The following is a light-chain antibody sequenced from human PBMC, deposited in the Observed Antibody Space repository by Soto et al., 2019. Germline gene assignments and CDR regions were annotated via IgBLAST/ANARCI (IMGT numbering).Light chain of an antibody. V-gene: IGKV1-39*01. CDR3: QQSMHTPPA. CDR1: QSISSY. Sequence: DIQMTQSPSSLSASIGDRVTITCRASQSISSYLNWYQQKPGKAPKILIYAASNLQSGVPSRFSGSASGSEFTLSITGLQPEYFATYYCQQSMHTPPAFGQGTRLEIK. CDR2: AAS. J-gene: IGKJ5*01.